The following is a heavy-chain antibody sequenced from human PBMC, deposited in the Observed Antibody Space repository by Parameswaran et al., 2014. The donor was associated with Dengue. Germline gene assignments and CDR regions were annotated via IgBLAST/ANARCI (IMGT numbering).Heavy chain of an antibody. Sequence: ISNARLGATAPGQGLEWMGRIIPILRIANYAQKFQGRVTLTADKSTSTAYMELSSLRSEDTAVYYCASRYCSSTSCLGWFDPWGQGTLVTVSS. CDR2: IIPILRIA. J-gene: IGHJ5*02. CDR1: ISNA. CDR3: ASRYCSSTSCLGWFDP. V-gene: IGHV1-69*04. D-gene: IGHD2-2*01.